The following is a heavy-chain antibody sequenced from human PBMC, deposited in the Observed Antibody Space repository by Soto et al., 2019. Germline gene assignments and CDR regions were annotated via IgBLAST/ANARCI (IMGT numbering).Heavy chain of an antibody. J-gene: IGHJ5*01. CDR1: GFTFRSYA. CDR3: VKGNWAYSYNNSFLS. Sequence: PGGSLRLSCSASGFTFRSYAIHWVRQAPGKGLEYVSALSGDGRSTYYADSVKGRFTVFRDNSKNTLFLQMSSLRVEDTAVYYCVKGNWAYSYNNSFLSSGQGTLVTVSS. V-gene: IGHV3-64D*06. CDR2: LSGDGRST. D-gene: IGHD5-18*01.